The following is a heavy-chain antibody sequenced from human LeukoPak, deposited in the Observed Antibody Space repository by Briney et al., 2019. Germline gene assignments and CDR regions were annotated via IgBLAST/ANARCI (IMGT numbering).Heavy chain of an antibody. CDR3: ARAQEVEWFDP. CDR2: ISYTGTYI. V-gene: IGHV3-21*01. J-gene: IGHJ5*02. Sequence: PGGSLRLSCAASAFSLRAYNMNWVRQAPGKGLEWVSSISYTGTYIYYADSVKGRFTISRDNAQNSLYLQMNSLRAEDTAVYYCARAQEVEWFDPWGQGTLVTVSS. CDR1: AFSLRAYN.